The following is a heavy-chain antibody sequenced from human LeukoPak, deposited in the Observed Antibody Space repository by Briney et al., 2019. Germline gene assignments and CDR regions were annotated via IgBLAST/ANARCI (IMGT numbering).Heavy chain of an antibody. CDR1: GFTFSSYS. J-gene: IGHJ6*02. V-gene: IGHV3-48*04. CDR3: ARENHVWFGELDGMDV. CDR2: ISSSSSTI. D-gene: IGHD3-10*01. Sequence: GGSLRLSCAASGFTFSSYSMNWVRQAPGKGLEWVSYISSSSSTIYYADSVKGRFTISRDNAKNSLYLQMNSLRAEDTAVYYCARENHVWFGELDGMDVWGQGTTVTVSS.